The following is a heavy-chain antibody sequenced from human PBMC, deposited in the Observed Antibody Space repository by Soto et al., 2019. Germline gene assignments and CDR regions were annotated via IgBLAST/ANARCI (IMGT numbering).Heavy chain of an antibody. Sequence: GGSLRLSCAASGFTFSSYAMSWVRQAPGKGLEWVSTIGGSGGSTDYADSVKGRFSISRDNPKNTLYLQMNSLRAEDTAVYFCARPYYFDNSGYFHWGQGTLVTVSS. D-gene: IGHD3-22*01. J-gene: IGHJ4*02. CDR1: GFTFSSYA. CDR2: IGGSGGST. CDR3: ARPYYFDNSGYFH. V-gene: IGHV3-23*01.